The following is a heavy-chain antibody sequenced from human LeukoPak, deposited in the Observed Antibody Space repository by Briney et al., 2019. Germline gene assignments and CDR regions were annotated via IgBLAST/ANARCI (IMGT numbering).Heavy chain of an antibody. J-gene: IGHJ4*02. CDR2: IYGGGST. V-gene: IGHV4-59*01. Sequence: SETLSLTRIVSGGSISVYYWSSIRQPPGKGLEWIGYIYGGGSTNYNPSLKSRVTISIDTSKNQFSLRLSSVTAADTAIYYCARDRELGYWGQGALVTVSS. CDR3: ARDRELGY. D-gene: IGHD3-10*01. CDR1: GGSISVYY.